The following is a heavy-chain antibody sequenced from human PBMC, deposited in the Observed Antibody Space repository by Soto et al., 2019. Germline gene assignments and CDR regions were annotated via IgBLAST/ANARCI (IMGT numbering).Heavy chain of an antibody. D-gene: IGHD3-22*01. Sequence: SETLSLTCTVSGVPISSYYWSWIRQPPGKGLEWIGYIYYGGSTYYNPSLKSRVTISVDTSKNQFSLKLSSVTAADTAVYYCAREGHYYDSSGLRAFYFDYWGQGTLVTVSS. J-gene: IGHJ4*02. CDR2: IYYGGST. V-gene: IGHV4-59*12. CDR1: GVPISSYY. CDR3: AREGHYYDSSGLRAFYFDY.